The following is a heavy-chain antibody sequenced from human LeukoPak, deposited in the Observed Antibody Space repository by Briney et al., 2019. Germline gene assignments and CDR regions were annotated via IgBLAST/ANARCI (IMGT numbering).Heavy chain of an antibody. Sequence: ASVKVSCKASGYTFTSYYMHWVRQAPGHGLESMGYIHPDGGSTNYAQKFQGRVTMTSGMSTNTVYMELRSLRSEDTAMYYCARAFNSIQPLDYWGQGTLVTVSS. J-gene: IGHJ4*02. CDR1: GYTFTSYY. CDR3: ARAFNSIQPLDY. CDR2: IHPDGGST. V-gene: IGHV1-46*01. D-gene: IGHD4-11*01.